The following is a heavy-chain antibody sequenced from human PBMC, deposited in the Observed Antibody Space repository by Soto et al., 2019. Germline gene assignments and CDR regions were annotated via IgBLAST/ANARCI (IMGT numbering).Heavy chain of an antibody. CDR2: ISYHGSDK. D-gene: IGHD1-26*01. CDR3: AREKEVGATGLVYFQD. CDR1: GFTFSSYA. J-gene: IGHJ1*01. Sequence: QVQLVESGGDVVQPGGSLRLSCAASGFTFSSYAMHWVRQAPGKGPEWLSVISYHGSDKYYRDSVKGRFTISRDNAKNTLYLQMNSLRAEDTALYYCAREKEVGATGLVYFQDWGQGTLVTVSS. V-gene: IGHV3-30-3*01.